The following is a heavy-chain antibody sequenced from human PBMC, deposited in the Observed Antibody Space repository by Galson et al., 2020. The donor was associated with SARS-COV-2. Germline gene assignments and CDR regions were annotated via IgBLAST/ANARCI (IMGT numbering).Heavy chain of an antibody. J-gene: IGHJ4*02. D-gene: IGHD6-13*01. Sequence: GESLKISCAASGFTFSSYAMSWVRQAPGKGLEWVSSICSSTGCTYYADSVKGRFIISRDNSKNTLYLQMNSLRAEDSAVYYCAKIIVAAGLVDWGQGTLVTVSS. CDR2: ICSSTGCT. CDR1: GFTFSSYA. V-gene: IGHV3-23*01. CDR3: AKIIVAAGLVD.